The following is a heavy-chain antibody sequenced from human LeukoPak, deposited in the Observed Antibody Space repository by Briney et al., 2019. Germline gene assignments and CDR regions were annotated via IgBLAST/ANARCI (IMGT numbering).Heavy chain of an antibody. CDR3: AKAPVTSCRGAYCYPFDS. CDR1: GFTFSNYW. V-gene: IGHV3-7*01. D-gene: IGHD2-21*01. J-gene: IGHJ4*02. CDR2: IKQDGSEK. Sequence: GGSLRLSCAASGFTFSNYWMSWVRQAPGKGLEWVANIKQDGSEKYYVDSVKGRFTISRDNAKNSLYLQMNSLRVEDTAVYYCAKAPVTSCRGAYCYPFDSWGQGTLVTVSS.